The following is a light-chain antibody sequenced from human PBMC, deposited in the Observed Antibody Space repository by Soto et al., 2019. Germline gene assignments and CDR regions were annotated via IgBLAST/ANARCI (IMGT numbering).Light chain of an antibody. Sequence: QSVLTQPPSVSAAPGQKVTISCSGSSSNIGNNYVSWYQQLPGTAPKLLMYENNKRPSGIPDRFSGSKSGTSATLDITGLQTGDGADYYCETWDSSLSAVVFGGGTKLTVL. V-gene: IGLV1-51*01. CDR1: SSNIGNNY. CDR3: ETWDSSLSAVV. J-gene: IGLJ2*01. CDR2: ENN.